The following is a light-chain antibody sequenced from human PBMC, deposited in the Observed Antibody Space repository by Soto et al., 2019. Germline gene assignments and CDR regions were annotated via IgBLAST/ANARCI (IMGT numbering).Light chain of an antibody. Sequence: QSALTQPASVSGSPGQSSTISCTGTSSDVGSYNLVSWYQQHPGKAPKVMIYEGSKRPSGVSNRFSGSKSGNTASLTISGLQAEDEADYYCCSYAGSSTWVFGGGTKLTV. CDR1: SSDVGSYNL. CDR3: CSYAGSSTWV. J-gene: IGLJ3*02. V-gene: IGLV2-23*01. CDR2: EGS.